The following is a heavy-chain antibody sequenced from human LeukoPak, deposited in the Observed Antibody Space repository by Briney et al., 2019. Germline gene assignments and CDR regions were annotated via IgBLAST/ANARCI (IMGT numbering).Heavy chain of an antibody. J-gene: IGHJ6*03. V-gene: IGHV4-34*01. D-gene: IGHD3-10*01. CDR3: ARGRSHTAGILMVRGARSDYYYYMDV. CDR1: GGSFSGYY. Sequence: SETLSLTYAVYGGSFSGYYWSWIRQPPGKGLQWIGEINYSGSTNYNPSLKSRVTISVDSSKNQFSLKVRSVTAADTAVYYCARGRSHTAGILMVRGARSDYYYYMDVWGKGTTVTVSS. CDR2: INYSGST.